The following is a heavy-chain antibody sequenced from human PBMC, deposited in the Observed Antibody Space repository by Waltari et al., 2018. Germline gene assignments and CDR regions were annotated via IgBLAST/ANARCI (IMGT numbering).Heavy chain of an antibody. CDR1: GFTFDSYG. CDR3: ARDMHSSSSALGWLDP. V-gene: IGHV3-33*01. Sequence: QVQLVESGGGVVQSGRALRLSCVASGFTFDSYGMHWVRQAPGKALWWVALIVFDVSAKYYADAVKGRFTVSRDNSKNTFYLQLNSLRAEDTAVYYCARDMHSSSSALGWLDPWGQGTLVTVSS. CDR2: IVFDVSAK. D-gene: IGHD6-6*01. J-gene: IGHJ5*02.